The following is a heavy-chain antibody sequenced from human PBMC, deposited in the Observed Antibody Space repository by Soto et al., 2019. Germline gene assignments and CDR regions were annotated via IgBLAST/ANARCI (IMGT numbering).Heavy chain of an antibody. Sequence: KPGGSLRLSCAASGFNLNVYSMNWVRQAPGKGLEWISSISSSSNYIHYRDSVRGRFTISRDNAKNSLYLQLDSLRVEDTAVYFCARDRGSEVFDSWGQGTLVTVSS. CDR1: GFNLNVYS. V-gene: IGHV3-21*01. CDR2: ISSSSNYI. CDR3: ARDRGSEVFDS. J-gene: IGHJ5*01. D-gene: IGHD5-12*01.